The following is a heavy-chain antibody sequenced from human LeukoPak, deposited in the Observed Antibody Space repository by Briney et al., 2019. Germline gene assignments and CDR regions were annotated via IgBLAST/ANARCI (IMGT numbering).Heavy chain of an antibody. CDR2: ISRSSNTI. CDR1: GFTFSTYS. Sequence: GGSLRLSCAASGFTFSTYSMNWVRQALGKGLEWVSYISRSSNTIYYADSVEGRFTISRDNAKNSLYLQMNSLRAEDTAVYYCARVGLSWSPLSQYYFDYWGQGTLVTVSS. V-gene: IGHV3-48*01. J-gene: IGHJ4*02. CDR3: ARVGLSWSPLSQYYFDY.